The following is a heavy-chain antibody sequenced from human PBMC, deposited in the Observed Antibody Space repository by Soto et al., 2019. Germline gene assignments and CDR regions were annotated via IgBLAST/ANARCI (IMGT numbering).Heavy chain of an antibody. J-gene: IGHJ5*02. CDR1: VYTFTSYG. CDR2: ISAYNGNT. CDR3: ARLPFDFWSGFGP. D-gene: IGHD3-3*01. V-gene: IGHV1-18*01. Sequence: ASGKVSCKASVYTFTSYGISWVRQAPGQGLEWMGWISAYNGNTNYAQKLQGRVTMTTDTSTSTAYMELRSLRSDDTAVYYCARLPFDFWSGFGPWGQGTLVTVSS.